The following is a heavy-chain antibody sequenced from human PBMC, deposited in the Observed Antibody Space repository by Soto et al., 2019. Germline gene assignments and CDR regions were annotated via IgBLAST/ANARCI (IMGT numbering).Heavy chain of an antibody. CDR3: ASFTWDKYFQH. V-gene: IGHV5-51*01. CDR1: GYSFTSYW. J-gene: IGHJ1*01. CDR2: TYPGDSVN. D-gene: IGHD1-26*01. Sequence: GGSLKISCKGSGYSFTSYWIGWVRQMPGKGLEWMGITYPGDSVNSYSPSSKGQVTISADKSISTAYLQWSSLKASDTAMYYCASFTWDKYFQHWGQGTLVTVSS.